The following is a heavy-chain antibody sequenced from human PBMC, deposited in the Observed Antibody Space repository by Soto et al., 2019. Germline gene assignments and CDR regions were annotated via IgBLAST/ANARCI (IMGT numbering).Heavy chain of an antibody. D-gene: IGHD3-22*01. CDR2: INAGNGNT. Sequence: ASVKVSCKASGYTFTSYAMHWVRQAPGQRLEWMGWINAGNGNTKYSQKFQGRVTITRDTSASTAYMELSSLRSEDTAVYYCARPSTYFYDPSGYGCFDPWGQGTLVTVSS. CDR1: GYTFTSYA. V-gene: IGHV1-3*01. J-gene: IGHJ5*02. CDR3: ARPSTYFYDPSGYGCFDP.